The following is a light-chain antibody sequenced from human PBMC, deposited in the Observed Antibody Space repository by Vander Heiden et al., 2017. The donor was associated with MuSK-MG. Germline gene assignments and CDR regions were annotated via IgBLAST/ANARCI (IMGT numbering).Light chain of an antibody. CDR3: QSADSSGTFYV. J-gene: IGLJ1*01. V-gene: IGLV3-25*03. CDR1: ALPKQF. CDR2: KDT. Sequence: SSALTQPPSVSVSPGQTARITCSGDALPKQFGYWYQQKPGQAPVLVIYKDTERPSGIPERFSGSSSGTTVTLTISGVQAEDEADYYCQSADSSGTFYVFGPGTKVTVL.